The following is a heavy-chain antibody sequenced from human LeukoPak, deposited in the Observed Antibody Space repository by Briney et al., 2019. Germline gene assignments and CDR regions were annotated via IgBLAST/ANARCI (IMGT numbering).Heavy chain of an antibody. D-gene: IGHD1-7*01. CDR2: ISSRSSYI. CDR3: ARDGQTGTTVY. Sequence: GGSLRLSCAASGFAFSRYSMNWVRQAPGKGLEWVSSISSRSSYIYYADSVKGRFTISRDNAKNSLHLQMNSLRAEDTAVYYCARDGQTGTTVYWGQGTLVTVSS. J-gene: IGHJ4*02. CDR1: GFAFSRYS. V-gene: IGHV3-21*01.